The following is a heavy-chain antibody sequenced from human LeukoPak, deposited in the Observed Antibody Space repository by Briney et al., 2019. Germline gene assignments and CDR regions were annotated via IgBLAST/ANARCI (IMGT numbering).Heavy chain of an antibody. Sequence: AGRSLRLSCAASGFTFSSYAMHWVRQAPGKGLEWVTVISYHARDQFYADSVKGRFTVSRDNSKNTLYLQMNSLRAEDSAVYYCAAQPCSGGVRYLDYWGQGTLVTVSS. CDR3: AAQPCSGGVRYLDY. CDR2: ISYHARDQ. V-gene: IGHV3-30*04. CDR1: GFTFSSYA. D-gene: IGHD2-8*02. J-gene: IGHJ4*02.